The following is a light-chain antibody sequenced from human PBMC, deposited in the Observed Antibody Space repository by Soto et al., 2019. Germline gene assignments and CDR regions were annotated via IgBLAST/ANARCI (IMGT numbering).Light chain of an antibody. Sequence: DIQMTQSPSSLSESAGDRVTITCRASQNIRNWLAWYQQKPGKAPKLLIYDVSSLESGVPPRFSGSGSGTDFTLTISSLEPEDFAVYYCQQRSNWPSWTFGQGTKVDIK. CDR3: QQRSNWPSWT. CDR1: QNIRNW. V-gene: IGKV1-5*01. J-gene: IGKJ1*01. CDR2: DVS.